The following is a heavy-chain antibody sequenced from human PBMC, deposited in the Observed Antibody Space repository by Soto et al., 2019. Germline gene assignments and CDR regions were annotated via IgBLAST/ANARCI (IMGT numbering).Heavy chain of an antibody. J-gene: IGHJ4*02. D-gene: IGHD4-17*01. CDR3: ARQADYGDRGTFDY. CDR1: GFTFSSYG. V-gene: IGHV3-33*01. CDR2: IWYDGSNK. Sequence: QVQLVESGGGVVQHGRSLRLSCAASGFTFSSYGMHWVRQAPGKGLERVAVIWYDGSNKYYADSVKGRFTISRDNSKNTVYLQMNSLRAEDTAVYYCARQADYGDRGTFDYWGQGTLVTVSS.